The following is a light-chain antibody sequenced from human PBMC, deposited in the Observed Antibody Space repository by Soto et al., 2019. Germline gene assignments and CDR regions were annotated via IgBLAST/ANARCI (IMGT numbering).Light chain of an antibody. CDR1: QRVSSY. J-gene: IGKJ5*01. CDR2: DAS. V-gene: IGKV3-11*01. CDR3: QQRSKWPPEVT. Sequence: SPATLSLSPGERATLSCRASQRVSSYLAWYQQKPGQAPRLLIYDASNRATGISARFSGSGSGTDFTLTISSLEPEDFAVYYCQQRSKWPPEVTFGQGTRLEIK.